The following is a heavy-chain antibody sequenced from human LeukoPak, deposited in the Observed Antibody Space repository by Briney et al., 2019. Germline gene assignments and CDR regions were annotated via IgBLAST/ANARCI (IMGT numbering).Heavy chain of an antibody. Sequence: GGSLRLSCAVSGFTFSNYAIHWVRQAPGKGLEWVALMSFDGSNKYYADSVKGRFSISRDNSKNTLYLHMNSLRAEDTAIYYCAKDPSCSGGYCYFDYWGQGTLVTVSS. CDR3: AKDPSCSGGYCYFDY. V-gene: IGHV3-30-3*02. CDR2: MSFDGSNK. D-gene: IGHD2-15*01. J-gene: IGHJ4*02. CDR1: GFTFSNYA.